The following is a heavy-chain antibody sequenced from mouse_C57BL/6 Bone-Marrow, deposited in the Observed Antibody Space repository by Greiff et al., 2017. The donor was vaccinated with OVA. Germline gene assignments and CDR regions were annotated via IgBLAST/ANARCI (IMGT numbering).Heavy chain of an antibody. CDR2: IDPENGDT. Sequence: EVKLVESGAELVRPGASVKLSCTASGFNIKDDYMNWVKQRPEQGLEWIGWIDPENGDTEYASKFQGKATITADTSSNTAYLQLSSLTSEDTAVYYCTTLRVAYWGQGTLVTVSA. CDR1: GFNIKDDY. CDR3: TTLRVAY. J-gene: IGHJ3*01. V-gene: IGHV14-4*01.